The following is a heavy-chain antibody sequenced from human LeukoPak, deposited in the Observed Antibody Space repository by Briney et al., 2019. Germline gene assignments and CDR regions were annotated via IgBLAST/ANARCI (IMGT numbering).Heavy chain of an antibody. Sequence: GGSLRLSCAVSGFTFSSYAMHWVRQAPGRGLEYVSGIPTNGGAADYADSVKGRFTIYRDISKNTLYLHLSSLRPEDTAVYYCVRGLYYDSSGYFPYWGQGTLVTVSS. J-gene: IGHJ4*02. V-gene: IGHV3-64D*09. D-gene: IGHD3-22*01. CDR3: VRGLYYDSSGYFPY. CDR1: GFTFSSYA. CDR2: IPTNGGAA.